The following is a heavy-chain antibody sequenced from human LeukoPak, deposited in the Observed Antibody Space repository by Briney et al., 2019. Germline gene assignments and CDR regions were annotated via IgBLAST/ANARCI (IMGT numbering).Heavy chain of an antibody. CDR2: IYHSGST. CDR1: GGSISSGGYS. V-gene: IGHV4-30-2*02. J-gene: IGHJ4*02. CDR3: ARGMATIRYYFDY. Sequence: SETLSLTCAVSGGSISSGGYSWSWIRQPPGKGLEWIGYIYHSGSTYYNPSLKSRVTISVDRSKNQFSLKLSSVTAADTAVYYCARGMATIRYYFDYWGQGTLVTVSS. D-gene: IGHD5-24*01.